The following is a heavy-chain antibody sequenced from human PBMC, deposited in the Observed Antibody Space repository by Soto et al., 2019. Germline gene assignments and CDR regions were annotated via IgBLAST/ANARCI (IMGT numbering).Heavy chain of an antibody. CDR3: AQSALQTGDFDY. CDR1: GFSLSTSGVS. V-gene: IGHV2-5*02. D-gene: IGHD1-26*01. J-gene: IGHJ4*02. CDR2: IYWDDDK. Sequence: QITLKESGPPLVKPTQTLTLTCTFSGFSLSTSGVSVGWIRQPPGKALEWLALIYWDDDKRYSPSLKSRLTITKDTSKNPAVLTMTNMDPVDTATYYCAQSALQTGDFDYWGQGTLVTVSS.